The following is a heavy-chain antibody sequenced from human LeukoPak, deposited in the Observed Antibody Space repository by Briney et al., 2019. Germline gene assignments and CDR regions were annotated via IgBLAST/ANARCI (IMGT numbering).Heavy chain of an antibody. V-gene: IGHV1-46*01. J-gene: IGHJ6*02. CDR2: INPSGGST. CDR3: ARHAPITDGLYYDFWSGYDYYYYYGMDV. CDR1: GYTFTSYY. D-gene: IGHD3-3*01. Sequence: ASVKVSCKASGYTFTSYYMHWVRQAPGQGLEWMGIINPSGGSTSYAQKFQGRVTMTRDTSTSTVYMELSSLRSEDTAVYYCARHAPITDGLYYDFWSGYDYYYYYGMDVWGQGTTVTVSS.